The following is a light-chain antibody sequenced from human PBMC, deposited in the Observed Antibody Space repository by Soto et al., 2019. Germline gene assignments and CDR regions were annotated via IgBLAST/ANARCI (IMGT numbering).Light chain of an antibody. CDR3: SSYTSRSTWL. CDR1: DSDIGLYYY. CDR2: EVN. V-gene: IGLV2-14*01. Sequence: QSALTQHASVSGSPGQSITISCSGSDSDIGLYYYVSWYQHHPGNPPKLIIHEVNKRPSGVSDRFSGSKSDDTASLTISGLRAEDEADYYCSSYTSRSTWLFGGGTKLTVL. J-gene: IGLJ2*01.